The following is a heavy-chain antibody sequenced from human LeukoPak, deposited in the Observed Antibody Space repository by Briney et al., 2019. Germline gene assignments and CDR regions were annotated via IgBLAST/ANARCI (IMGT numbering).Heavy chain of an antibody. D-gene: IGHD6-13*01. CDR1: GGSISSSSYY. V-gene: IGHV4-39*01. CDR3: ARNGWSSSWIYYYYYYMDV. CDR2: IYYSGST. Sequence: KSSETLSLTCTVSGGSISSSSYYWGWIRQPPGKGLEWIGSIYYSGSTYYNPSLKSRVTISVDTSKNQFSLKLSSVTAADTAVYYCARNGWSSSWIYYYYYYMDVWGKGTTVTISS. J-gene: IGHJ6*03.